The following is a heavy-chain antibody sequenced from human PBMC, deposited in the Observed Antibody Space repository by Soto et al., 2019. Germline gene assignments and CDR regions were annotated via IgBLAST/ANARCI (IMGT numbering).Heavy chain of an antibody. CDR2: ISSNGGTT. V-gene: IGHV3-64*01. CDR3: VRRVSGNYDY. J-gene: IGHJ4*02. D-gene: IGHD1-7*01. Sequence: EVQLAESGGGMVQPGGSLRLSCVASGFTFSSYDMHWVRQAPGKGLEYVSSISSNGGTTYYGTSVKGRFTISRDNSKNTLYLPMGSLRAEDMAVYYCVRRVSGNYDYWGQGTLVTVSS. CDR1: GFTFSSYD.